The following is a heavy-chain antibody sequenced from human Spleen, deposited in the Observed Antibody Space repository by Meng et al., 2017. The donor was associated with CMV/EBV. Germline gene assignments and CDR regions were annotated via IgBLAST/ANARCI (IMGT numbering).Heavy chain of an antibody. D-gene: IGHD4-17*01. CDR1: FPFRTAW. CDR3: TTTTSLDYGDYLRDY. V-gene: IGHV3-15*01. Sequence: FPFRTAWLGWVRQAPGKGLEWVGRIKSKTDGGTTDYAAPVKGRFTTSRDDSKNTLYLQMNSLKTEDTAVYYCTTTTSLDYGDYLRDYWGQGTLVTVSS. J-gene: IGHJ4*02. CDR2: IKSKTDGGTT.